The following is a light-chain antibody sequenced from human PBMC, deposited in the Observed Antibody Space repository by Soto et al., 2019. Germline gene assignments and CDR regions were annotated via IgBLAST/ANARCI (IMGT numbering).Light chain of an antibody. V-gene: IGKV1-39*01. CDR2: ATS. CDR1: QAIFTF. J-gene: IGKJ5*01. Sequence: DLQVTQSPASLSSSVRERFTITCRSSQAIFTFLNWYQQKEGKAPRFLIYATSNLQSGVPSRFSGTGSGTEFTLTISSLQPEDFATYFCQQGYSLPITFGQGTRLEI. CDR3: QQGYSLPIT.